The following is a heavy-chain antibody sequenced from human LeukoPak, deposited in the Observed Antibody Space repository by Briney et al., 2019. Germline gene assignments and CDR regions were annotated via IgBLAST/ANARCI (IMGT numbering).Heavy chain of an antibody. V-gene: IGHV3-74*03. D-gene: IGHD1-1*01. Sequence: GGSLRLSCTASGFTLSGHWIHWVRQAPGRGLVWVSRINEDGTDSMYAESVKGRFTISRDNAKNTVYLQMNSLRAEGTAVYYCVRDETLWTLDWWGQGTLVSVSS. J-gene: IGHJ4*02. CDR3: VRDETLWTLDW. CDR2: INEDGTDS. CDR1: GFTLSGHW.